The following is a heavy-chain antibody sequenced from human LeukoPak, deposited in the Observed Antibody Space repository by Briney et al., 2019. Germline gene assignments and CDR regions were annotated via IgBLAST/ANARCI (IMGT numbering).Heavy chain of an antibody. J-gene: IGHJ4*02. D-gene: IGHD5-12*01. CDR2: MNPNSGNT. V-gene: IGHV1-8*01. CDR3: ASMEERGYSGYDRIDY. Sequence: ASVKVSCKASGYTFTSYDINWVRQATGQGLEWMGWMNPNSGNTGYAQKFQGRVTMTRNTSISTAYMELSSLRSEDTAVYYCASMEERGYSGYDRIDYWGQGTLVTVSS. CDR1: GYTFTSYD.